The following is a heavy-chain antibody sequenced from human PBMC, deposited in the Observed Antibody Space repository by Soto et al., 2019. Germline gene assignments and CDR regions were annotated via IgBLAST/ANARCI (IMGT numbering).Heavy chain of an antibody. CDR2: INPNSGGT. CDR3: ARGLRFLFRGMDV. V-gene: IGHV1-2*04. CDR1: GYTFTGYY. Sequence: GASVKVSCKASGYTFTGYYMHWVRQAPGQGLEWMGWINPNSGGTNYAQKFQGWDTMTRDTSISTAYMELSRLRSDDTAVYYCARGLRFLFRGMDVWGQGTTVTVSS. J-gene: IGHJ6*02. D-gene: IGHD3-3*01.